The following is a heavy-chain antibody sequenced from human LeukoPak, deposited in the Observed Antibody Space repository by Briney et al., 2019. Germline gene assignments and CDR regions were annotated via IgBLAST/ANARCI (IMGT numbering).Heavy chain of an antibody. Sequence: SVIYRGGSTYYADSVKGRFTISRDNSKNTLYLQMNSLRAEDTAVYYCATALYCSSTNCYLDYWGQGTLVTVSS. CDR2: IYRGGST. V-gene: IGHV3-53*01. CDR3: ATALYCSSTNCYLDY. J-gene: IGHJ4*02. D-gene: IGHD2-2*01.